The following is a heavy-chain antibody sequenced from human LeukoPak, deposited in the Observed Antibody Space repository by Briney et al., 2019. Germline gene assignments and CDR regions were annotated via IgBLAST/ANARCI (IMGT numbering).Heavy chain of an antibody. Sequence: SESLSLTCDVSGGSITQTNYWTWVRQPPGKGLEWIGQVNLQGSTNYNPSLMRRVAISVDTSANHVSLQLTSVTAADTAVYYCARGSTYYDFWSGPVGFAPWGQGTLVTVSS. CDR1: GGSITQTNY. V-gene: IGHV4-4*02. CDR2: VNLQGST. D-gene: IGHD3-3*01. J-gene: IGHJ5*02. CDR3: ARGSTYYDFWSGPVGFAP.